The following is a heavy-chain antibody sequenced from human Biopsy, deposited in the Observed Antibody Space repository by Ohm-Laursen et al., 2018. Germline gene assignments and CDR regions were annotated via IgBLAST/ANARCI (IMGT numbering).Heavy chain of an antibody. J-gene: IGHJ4*02. CDR3: ARHLRYNDY. CDR2: ITTDSGRI. Sequence: SLRLSCAAPGFTLSDGMTWARQAPGKGLEWVSSITTDSGRIFYADSVRGRFTISRDNSKNTLYLQMNSLRAEDTAEYYCARHLRYNDYWGQGTLVTVSS. CDR1: GFTLSDG. D-gene: IGHD3-9*01. V-gene: IGHV3-23*01.